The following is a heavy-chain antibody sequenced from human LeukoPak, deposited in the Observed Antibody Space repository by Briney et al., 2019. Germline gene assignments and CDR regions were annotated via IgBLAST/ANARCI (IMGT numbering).Heavy chain of an antibody. V-gene: IGHV3-53*01. Sequence: GGSLRLPCAASGFTVSSNYMSWVRQAPGKGLEWVSVIYSGGSTYYADSVKGRFTISRDNSKNTLYLQMNSLRAEDTAVYYCAGYIAAADYYFDYWGQGTLVTVSS. D-gene: IGHD6-13*01. CDR2: IYSGGST. J-gene: IGHJ4*02. CDR3: AGYIAAADYYFDY. CDR1: GFTVSSNY.